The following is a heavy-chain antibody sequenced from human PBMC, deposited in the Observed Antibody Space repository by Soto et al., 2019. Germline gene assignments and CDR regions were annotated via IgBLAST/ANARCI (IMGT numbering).Heavy chain of an antibody. D-gene: IGHD3-10*01. CDR2: ISAYNGNT. CDR3: ARDLGVGMEDY. Sequence: ASVKVSCKASGYTFTNYGFSWVRRAPGQGLEWMGWISAYNGNTKYTQKLQGRVTMTTDTSTSTAYMELRSLRSDDTAVYYCARDLGVGMEDYWGQGTPVTVS. J-gene: IGHJ4*02. V-gene: IGHV1-18*01. CDR1: GYTFTNYG.